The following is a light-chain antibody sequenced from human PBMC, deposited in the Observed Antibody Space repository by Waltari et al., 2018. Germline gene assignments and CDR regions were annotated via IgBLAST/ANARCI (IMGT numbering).Light chain of an antibody. Sequence: DIQLTQSPSFLSASVGDRVTITCRASQGTSIYLPWYQQKPGTAPKLLIYAASTLQSGVPSRVSGSGSGTEFTLTISSLQPEDFATYYCQQLNSYPLFGPGTKVDIK. CDR2: AAS. V-gene: IGKV1-9*01. CDR1: QGTSIY. J-gene: IGKJ3*01. CDR3: QQLNSYPL.